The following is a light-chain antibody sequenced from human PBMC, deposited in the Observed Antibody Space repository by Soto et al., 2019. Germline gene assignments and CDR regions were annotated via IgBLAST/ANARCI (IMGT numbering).Light chain of an antibody. CDR3: QQYGTSPWT. CDR2: GAR. V-gene: IGKV3-20*01. J-gene: IGKJ1*01. CDR1: QSAIRN. Sequence: MTQSPATLSVSPGESVTLSCRASQSAIRNLAWYQPKTGKTPRLLIYGARSRATGVPDRFRASGSGTDVSLTISRLEPEDFEVYYCQQYGTSPWTFGQGTKVDIK.